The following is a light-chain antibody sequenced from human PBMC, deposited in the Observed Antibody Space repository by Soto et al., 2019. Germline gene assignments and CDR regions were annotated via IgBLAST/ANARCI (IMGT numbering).Light chain of an antibody. CDR3: QQFGSSPGFT. CDR1: QSINNRY. CDR2: GAS. Sequence: DIVLTQSPGTLSLSPGERATLSCRASQSINNRYLAWYQQKPGQAPRLLIYGASSRATGIPDRFIGSGSGTDFTLTISRLEPEDFAVYYCQQFGSSPGFTFGPGTKVDIK. V-gene: IGKV3-20*01. J-gene: IGKJ3*01.